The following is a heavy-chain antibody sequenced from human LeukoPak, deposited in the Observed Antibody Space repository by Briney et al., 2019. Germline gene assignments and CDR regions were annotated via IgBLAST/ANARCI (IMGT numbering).Heavy chain of an antibody. D-gene: IGHD3-22*01. J-gene: IGHJ4*02. CDR2: IRYDGSNK. CDR1: GFTFSSYG. V-gene: IGHV3-30*02. CDR3: AKEGREYYYDSSGYYSFDY. Sequence: PGGSLRLSCAASGFTFSSYGMHWVRQAPGKGLEWVAFIRYDGSNKYYADSVKGRFTISRDNSKNTPYLQMNSLRAEDTAVYYCAKEGREYYYDSSGYYSFDYWGQGTLVTVSS.